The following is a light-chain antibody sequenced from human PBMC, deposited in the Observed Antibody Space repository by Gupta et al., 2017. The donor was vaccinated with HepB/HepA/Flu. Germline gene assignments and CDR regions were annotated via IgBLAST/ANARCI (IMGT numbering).Light chain of an antibody. J-gene: IGLJ2*01. V-gene: IGLV1-44*01. CDR2: SIN. Sequence: QSVMTQPPSASGTHGQRVTISCSGSNSNIVSNTVNWYHQVPGTAPNLLIYSINRRPSGVPDRFSGSKSGTSASLAISGLQSDDEADYYCAAWDDSLNGHWLFGGGTRLAVL. CDR1: NSNIVSNT. CDR3: AAWDDSLNGHWL.